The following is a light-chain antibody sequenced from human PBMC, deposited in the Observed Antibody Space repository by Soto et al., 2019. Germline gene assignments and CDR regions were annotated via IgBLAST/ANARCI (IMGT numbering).Light chain of an antibody. CDR2: GAS. J-gene: IGKJ1*01. CDR1: QSVSSY. Sequence: EIVLTQSPATLSLSPGERATLSCRASQSVSSYLAWYQQKPGQAPRLLIYGASSRATGIPDRFSGSGSGTVFTLTINILEPDDFAVYYCHQYGNSPQTFGQGTKVDIK. V-gene: IGKV3-20*01. CDR3: HQYGNSPQT.